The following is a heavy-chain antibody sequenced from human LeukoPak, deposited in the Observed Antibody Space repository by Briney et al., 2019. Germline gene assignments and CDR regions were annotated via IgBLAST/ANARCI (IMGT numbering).Heavy chain of an antibody. D-gene: IGHD1-26*01. CDR2: IKQDGSEK. V-gene: IGHV3-7*04. CDR3: ARGYLKSFDY. CDR1: GFXFSTFW. Sequence: GGSLRLSCAASGFXFSTFWMSWVRQAPGKGLEWVADIKQDGSEKYYVDSVKGRCTISRDNAKNSLYLQMNSLRAEDTAVYYCARGYLKSFDYWGQGTLVTVSS. J-gene: IGHJ4*02.